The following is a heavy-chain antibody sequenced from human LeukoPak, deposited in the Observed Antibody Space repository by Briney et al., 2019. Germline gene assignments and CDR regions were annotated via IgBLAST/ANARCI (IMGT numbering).Heavy chain of an antibody. J-gene: IGHJ1*01. D-gene: IGHD3-22*01. CDR3: AIMHGYYDGSGYWVQ. CDR2: ITPNADRT. V-gene: IGHV3-23*01. CDR1: GFTFGSYG. Sequence: GGSLRLSCAASGFTFGSYGVSWVRQAPGKGLEWVSFITPNADRTSYADSVEGRFTVSRDNPRNTLYMQMNSLRDEDTAIYYCAIMHGYYDGSGYWVQWGQGTLVTVSS.